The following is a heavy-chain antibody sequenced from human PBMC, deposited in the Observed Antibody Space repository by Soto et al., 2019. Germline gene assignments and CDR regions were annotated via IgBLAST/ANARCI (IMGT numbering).Heavy chain of an antibody. Sequence: SSETLSLTCTVSGGSISSGGYYWSWIRQHPGKGLEWIGYIYYSGSTYYNPSLKSRVTISVDTSKNQFSLKLSSVTAADTAVYYCARERGPRYFDYWGQGTLVTVSS. CDR2: IYYSGST. V-gene: IGHV4-31*03. J-gene: IGHJ4*02. CDR1: GGSISSGGYY. CDR3: ARERGPRYFDY.